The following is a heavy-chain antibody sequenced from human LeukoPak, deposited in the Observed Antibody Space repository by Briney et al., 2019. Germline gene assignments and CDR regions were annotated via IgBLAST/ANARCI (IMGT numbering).Heavy chain of an antibody. J-gene: IGHJ6*03. CDR2: MNPNSGNT. CDR1: GYAFTSYD. V-gene: IGHV1-8*01. CDR3: ARLEEVPAEGFYYCYMDV. Sequence: ASVKVSCKASGYAFTSYDINWVRQATGQGLEWMGWMNPNSGNTGYAQKFQGRVTMTRDTSITTAYMELSSLRSEDTAVYYCARLEEVPAEGFYYCYMDVWGKGTTVTVSS. D-gene: IGHD2-2*01.